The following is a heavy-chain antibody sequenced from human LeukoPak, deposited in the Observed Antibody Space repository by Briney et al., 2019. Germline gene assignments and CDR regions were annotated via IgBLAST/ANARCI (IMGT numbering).Heavy chain of an antibody. CDR2: ISGSGPST. V-gene: IGHV3-23*01. D-gene: IGHD3-22*01. Sequence: GGSLRLSCAASGFTFQNYAMSWVRQAPGKGLEWASSISGSGPSTDYADSVKGRFTISRDKSENTLYLQMNSLRAEVTAVYYCARLPTFYYDSSHYHYDYWGQGTLVTVSS. J-gene: IGHJ4*02. CDR3: ARLPTFYYDSSHYHYDY. CDR1: GFTFQNYA.